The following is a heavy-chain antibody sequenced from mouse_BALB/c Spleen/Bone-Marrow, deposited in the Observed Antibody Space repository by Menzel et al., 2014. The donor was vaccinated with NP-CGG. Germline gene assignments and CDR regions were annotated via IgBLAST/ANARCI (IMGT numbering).Heavy chain of an antibody. J-gene: IGHJ2*01. Sequence: QVQLQQSGAELAKPGASVKMSCKASGYTFTSYWMHWVKQRPGQGLEWIGYINPSTTYSAYNQKFKDKATLTADKSSSTAYMQLSSLTSEDSAVYYCALYYRYDYFDYWSQGTTLTVSS. V-gene: IGHV1-7*01. CDR3: ALYYRYDYFDY. CDR2: INPSTTYS. D-gene: IGHD2-14*01. CDR1: GYTFTSYW.